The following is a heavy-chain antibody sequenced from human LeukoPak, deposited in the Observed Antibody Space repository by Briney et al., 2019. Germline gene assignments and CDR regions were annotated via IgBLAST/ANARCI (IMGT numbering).Heavy chain of an antibody. CDR2: ISGSGGST. Sequence: GGSLRLSCAASGFTFSSDAMSWVRQAPGKGLEWVSAISGSGGSTYYADSVKGRFTISRDNSKNTLYLQMNSLRAEDTAVYYCARDGGSAWFLDYRGQGTLVTVSS. CDR1: GFTFSSDA. D-gene: IGHD6-19*01. J-gene: IGHJ4*02. V-gene: IGHV3-23*01. CDR3: ARDGGSAWFLDY.